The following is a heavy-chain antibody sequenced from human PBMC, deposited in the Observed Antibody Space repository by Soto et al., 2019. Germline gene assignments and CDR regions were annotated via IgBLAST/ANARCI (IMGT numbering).Heavy chain of an antibody. D-gene: IGHD3-3*01. CDR1: GYNFAGYW. V-gene: IGHV5-51*01. CDR3: ARGGVSTRTFDY. Sequence: PGESLKISCKGSGYNFAGYWIAWVRQMPGKGLALMGIIHPSDSDTRYRPSFQGQVTISADKSISSAYLQWSSLRASDTAMYYGARGGVSTRTFDYWGQGTPVTVSS. J-gene: IGHJ4*02. CDR2: IHPSDSDT.